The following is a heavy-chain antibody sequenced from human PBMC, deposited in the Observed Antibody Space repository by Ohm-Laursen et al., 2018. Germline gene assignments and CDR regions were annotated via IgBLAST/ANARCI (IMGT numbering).Heavy chain of an antibody. Sequence: SLRLSCAASGFTFDDYAMHWVRHAPGKGLEWVSGISWNSGSIGYADSVKGRFTISRDNAKNSLYLQMNSLRAEDTALYYCAKAGIAARSWNFDYWGQGTLVTVSS. CDR2: ISWNSGSI. V-gene: IGHV3-9*01. J-gene: IGHJ4*02. CDR1: GFTFDDYA. CDR3: AKAGIAARSWNFDY. D-gene: IGHD6-6*01.